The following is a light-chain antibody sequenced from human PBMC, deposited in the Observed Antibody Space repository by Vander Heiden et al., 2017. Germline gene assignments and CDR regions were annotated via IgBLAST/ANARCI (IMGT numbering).Light chain of an antibody. J-gene: IGKJ4*01. CDR3: QQDDSFPTK. CDR2: ATS. CDR1: HTIADW. V-gene: IGKV1D-16*01. Sequence: DIQMTPSPSSLPASVRDSVDITFRSSHTIADWVAWYQQKPGMAPKPLIYATSTLESGVPSRFSGTASGTDFSLNISNLHPEDFATYYCQQDDSFPTKVGGGTKVEV.